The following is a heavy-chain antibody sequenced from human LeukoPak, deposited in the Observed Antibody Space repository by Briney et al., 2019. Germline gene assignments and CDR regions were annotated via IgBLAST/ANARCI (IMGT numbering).Heavy chain of an antibody. D-gene: IGHD3-16*01. CDR2: ISISGDYI. CDR1: GFTFSSYS. Sequence: GGSLRLSCAASGFTFSSYSMDWVRQAPGKGLERVSSISISGDYIYYADSVKGRFAISRDNAKNSLYLQMNSLRAEDTALYYCARDRGGYYFDYWGQGTLVTVSS. J-gene: IGHJ4*02. CDR3: ARDRGGYYFDY. V-gene: IGHV3-21*01.